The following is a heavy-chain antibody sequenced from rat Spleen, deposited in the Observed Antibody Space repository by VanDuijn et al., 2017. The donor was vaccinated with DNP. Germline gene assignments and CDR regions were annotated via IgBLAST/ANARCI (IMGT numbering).Heavy chain of an antibody. V-gene: IGHV5S23*01. CDR3: ASYGGY. CDR2: ISTGGGNT. Sequence: EVQLVESGGGLVQPGRSLKLSCAASGFTFSNYDMAWVRQAPTKGLAWVASISTGGGNTYYRDSVKGRFTISRDNAKSTLYLQMDSLRSEDTATYYCASYGGYWGQGVMVTVSS. CDR1: GFTFSNYD. D-gene: IGHD1-11*01. J-gene: IGHJ2*01.